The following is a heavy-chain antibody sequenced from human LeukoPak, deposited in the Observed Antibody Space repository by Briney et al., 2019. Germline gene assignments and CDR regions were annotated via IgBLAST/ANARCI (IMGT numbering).Heavy chain of an antibody. CDR3: ARAHSSGYFHFDY. Sequence: GGSLKLSCAASGFTVSGNYMSWVRQAPGKGLEWVSVIYSGGSTYYADSVKGRFTISRDNSKNTLYLQMNSLRAEDTAVYYCARAHSSGYFHFDYWGQGTLVTVSS. D-gene: IGHD3-22*01. V-gene: IGHV3-53*01. CDR1: GFTVSGNY. CDR2: IYSGGST. J-gene: IGHJ4*02.